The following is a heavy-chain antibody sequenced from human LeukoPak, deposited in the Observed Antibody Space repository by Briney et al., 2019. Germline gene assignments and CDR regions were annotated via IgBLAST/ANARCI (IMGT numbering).Heavy chain of an antibody. CDR3: ARFRWQQPFDY. CDR2: IYHSGST. Sequence: SETLSLTCADSGDSISSSNWWSWVRQPPGKGLEWIGEIYHSGSTNYNPSLKSRVTISVDKSKNQFSLKLSSVTAADTAVYYCARFRWQQPFDYWGQGTLVTVSS. V-gene: IGHV4-4*02. CDR1: GDSISSSNW. D-gene: IGHD6-13*01. J-gene: IGHJ4*02.